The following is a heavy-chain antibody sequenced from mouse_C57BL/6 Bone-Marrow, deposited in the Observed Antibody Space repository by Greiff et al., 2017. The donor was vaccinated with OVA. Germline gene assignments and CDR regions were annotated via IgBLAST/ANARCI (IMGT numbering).Heavy chain of an antibody. CDR3: TFYSNYERYFDV. V-gene: IGHV14-4*01. J-gene: IGHJ1*03. CDR1: GFNIKDDY. D-gene: IGHD2-5*01. CDR2: IDPENGDT. Sequence: EVQRVESGAELVRPGASVKLSCTASGFNIKDDYMHWVKQRPEQGLEWIGWIDPENGDTEYASKFQGKATITADTSSNTAYLQLSSLTSEDTAVYYCTFYSNYERYFDVWGTGTTVTVSS.